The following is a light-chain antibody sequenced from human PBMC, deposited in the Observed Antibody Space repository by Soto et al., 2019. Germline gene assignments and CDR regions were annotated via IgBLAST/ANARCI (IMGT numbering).Light chain of an antibody. CDR3: QQGYSTPWT. V-gene: IGKV1-9*01. CDR1: QGISSY. J-gene: IGKJ1*01. Sequence: DIQLTQSPSFLSASVGDRVTITCRASQGISSYLAWYQQKPGKAPKLLIYAASTLQSGVPSRFSGSGSGTEFTLTISSLQPEDFATYYCQQGYSTPWTFGQGTKVDI. CDR2: AAS.